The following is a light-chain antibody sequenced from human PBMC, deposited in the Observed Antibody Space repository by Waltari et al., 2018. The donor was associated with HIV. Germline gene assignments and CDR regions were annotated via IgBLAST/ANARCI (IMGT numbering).Light chain of an antibody. CDR1: SSNIGAGYD. CDR3: QSYDSSLTVVI. Sequence: QSVLTQPPSVSGAPGQRVPISCTGSSSNIGAGYDVHWYQQVPGTAPKLLIFGNSNRPSGVPDRFSGSKSATSASLAITGLQAEDEADYYCQSYDSSLTVVIFGGGTKLTVL. CDR2: GNS. V-gene: IGLV1-40*01. J-gene: IGLJ2*01.